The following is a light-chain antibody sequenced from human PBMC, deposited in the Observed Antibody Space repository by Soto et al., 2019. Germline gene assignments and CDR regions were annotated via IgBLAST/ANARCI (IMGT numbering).Light chain of an antibody. CDR2: DVS. CDR1: RSDVGAYNY. CDR3: SSYTTTSTYV. J-gene: IGLJ1*01. Sequence: QPVLTQPASVSGSPGQSITISCTGTRSDVGAYNYVSWYQHLPGEAPKLIIFDVSNRPSGVSNRFSGSKSGNAASLTISGLQTEDEADYYCSSYTTTSTYVFGTGTKLTVL. V-gene: IGLV2-14*01.